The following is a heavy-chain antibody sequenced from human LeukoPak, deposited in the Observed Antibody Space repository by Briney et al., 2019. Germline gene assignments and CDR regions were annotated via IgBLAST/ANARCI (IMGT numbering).Heavy chain of an antibody. CDR2: INPSGGST. CDR3: ARPLAPVMLNAFDI. V-gene: IGHV1-46*01. Sequence: ASVKVYCKASGYTFTNYYIHWVRQTPGQGLEWMGIINPSGGSTDYAQKFQGRVTVTRDTSTNTVYMELSGLRSEDTAVYYCARPLAPVMLNAFDIWGQGTMVTVSS. CDR1: GYTFTNYY. J-gene: IGHJ3*02. D-gene: IGHD2-8*01.